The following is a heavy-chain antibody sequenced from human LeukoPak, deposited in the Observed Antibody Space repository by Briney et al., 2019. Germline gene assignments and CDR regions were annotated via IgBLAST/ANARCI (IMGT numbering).Heavy chain of an antibody. CDR3: ARDWTLDY. CDR1: GYTFTSYT. Sequence: ASVKVSCEASGYTFTSYTIYWVRQAPGQRLEWMGWINAKNGDTKHAQKFQGRVTMTTDTTTSTAYLDLSSLRSDDTAVYFCARDWTLDYWGQGTLVAVSS. V-gene: IGHV1-2*02. CDR2: INAKNGDT. D-gene: IGHD1-1*01. J-gene: IGHJ4*02.